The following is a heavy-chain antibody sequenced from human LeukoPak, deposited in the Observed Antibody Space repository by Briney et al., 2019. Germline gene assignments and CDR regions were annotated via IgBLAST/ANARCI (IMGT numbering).Heavy chain of an antibody. V-gene: IGHV1-69*01. CDR3: ARSAARFGELSELYNWFDP. Sequence: SVKVSCKASGGTFSSYAISWVRQAPGQGLEWMGGTIPIFGTANYAQKFQGRVTITADESTSTAYMELSSLRSEDTAVYDCARSAARFGELSELYNWFDPWGQGTLVTVSS. CDR2: TIPIFGTA. J-gene: IGHJ5*02. D-gene: IGHD3-10*01. CDR1: GGTFSSYA.